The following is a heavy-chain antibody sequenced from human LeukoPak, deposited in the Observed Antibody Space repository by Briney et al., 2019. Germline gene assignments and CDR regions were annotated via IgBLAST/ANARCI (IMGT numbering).Heavy chain of an antibody. D-gene: IGHD2-15*01. CDR1: GGSISTSNYY. Sequence: SETLSLTCTVSGGSISTSNYYWGWIRQPPGKGLEWIGNIFYSGSTYYNPSPKSRVTISVDTSKNQFSLKLSSVTAADTAVYYCARDGGTVVVAAMDYWGQGTLVTVSS. CDR3: ARDGGTVVVAAMDY. J-gene: IGHJ4*02. V-gene: IGHV4-39*07. CDR2: IFYSGST.